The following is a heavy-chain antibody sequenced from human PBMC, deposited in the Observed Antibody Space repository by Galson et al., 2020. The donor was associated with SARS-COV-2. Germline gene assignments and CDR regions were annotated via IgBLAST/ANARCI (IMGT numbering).Heavy chain of an antibody. D-gene: IGHD2-2*01. CDR3: AGDGCSSFSCYHDY. CDR1: GFTVSSSY. CDR2: INSGGST. Sequence: GGPLRLSCAASGFTVSSSYMSWVRQAPGKGLEWVSLINSGGSTYFADSVKGRITISRDNSKNILYLQMNSLRAEDTAVYYCAGDGCSSFSCYHDYWGQGTLVTVSP. J-gene: IGHJ4*02. V-gene: IGHV3-53*01.